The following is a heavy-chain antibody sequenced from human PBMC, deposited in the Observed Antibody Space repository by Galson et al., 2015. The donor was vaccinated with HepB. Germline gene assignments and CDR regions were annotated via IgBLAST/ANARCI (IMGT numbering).Heavy chain of an antibody. Sequence: SETLSLTCTVSGGSISSSSYYWGWIRQPPGKGLEWIGSIYYSGSTYYNPSLKSRVTISVDTSKNLFSLKLSSVTAADTAIYYCARSGYYGDHFDYWGRGTLVTVSS. D-gene: IGHD2-21*01. CDR3: ARSGYYGDHFDY. CDR1: GGSISSSSYY. V-gene: IGHV4-39*01. J-gene: IGHJ4*02. CDR2: IYYSGST.